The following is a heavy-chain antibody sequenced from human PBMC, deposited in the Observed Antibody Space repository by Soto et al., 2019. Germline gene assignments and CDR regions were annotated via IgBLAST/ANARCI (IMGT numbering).Heavy chain of an antibody. D-gene: IGHD1-1*01. V-gene: IGHV1-18*01. CDR2: ISAHNGNT. J-gene: IGHJ4*02. Sequence: QVHLVQSGAEVKKPGASVKVSCKGSGYAFTTYGITWVRQAPGQGLEWMGWISAHNGNTNYAQKLQGRVTVTRDTSTSTAYMELRSLSSDDTAVYYCARGRYGDYWGQGALVTVSS. CDR3: ARGRYGDY. CDR1: GYAFTTYG.